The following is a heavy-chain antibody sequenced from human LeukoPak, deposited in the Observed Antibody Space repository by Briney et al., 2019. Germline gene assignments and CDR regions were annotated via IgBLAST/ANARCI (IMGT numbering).Heavy chain of an antibody. CDR1: EFTFSRNY. CDR2: IFSNGDT. CDR3: ARDQMNY. V-gene: IGHV3-53*01. Sequence: GGSLRLSCTASEFTFSRNYMLWVRQAPGKGLEWVSLIFSNGDTHYADSVKGRFTISRDTSKNTVSLQMNSIRLEDTAMYYCARDQMNYWGQGNLVTVSS. D-gene: IGHD5-24*01. J-gene: IGHJ4*02.